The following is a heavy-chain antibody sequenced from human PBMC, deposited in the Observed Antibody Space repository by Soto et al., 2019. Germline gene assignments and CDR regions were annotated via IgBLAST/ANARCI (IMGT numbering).Heavy chain of an antibody. CDR1: GFTFSSYG. J-gene: IGHJ4*02. V-gene: IGHV3-30*03. CDR3: AEGGSFDY. D-gene: IGHD2-15*01. Sequence: QVQLVESGGGVVQPGRSLRLSCAASGFTFSSYGMHWVRQAPGKGLEWVAVISYDGSNKYYADSVKGRFTISRDNSKNTLYLQMNSLRAEDTAVYYCAEGGSFDYWGQETLVTVSS. CDR2: ISYDGSNK.